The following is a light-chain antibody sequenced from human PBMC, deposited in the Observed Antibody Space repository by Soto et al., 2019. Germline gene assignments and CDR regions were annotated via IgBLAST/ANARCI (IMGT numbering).Light chain of an antibody. CDR3: AAWDDSLNGQV. CDR1: SSNIENNA. Sequence: QSVLTQPPSVSEAPRQRVTISCSGSSSNIENNAVNWYQQLPGKAPKLLIYYDDLLPSGVSDRFSGSKSGTSASLAISGLQSEDEADYYCAAWDDSLNGQVFGTGTKVTV. V-gene: IGLV1-36*01. CDR2: YDD. J-gene: IGLJ1*01.